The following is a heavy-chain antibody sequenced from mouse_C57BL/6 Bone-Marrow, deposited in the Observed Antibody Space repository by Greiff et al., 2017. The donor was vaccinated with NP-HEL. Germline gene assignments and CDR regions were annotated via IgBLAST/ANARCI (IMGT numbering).Heavy chain of an antibody. V-gene: IGHV2-2*01. D-gene: IGHD2-4*01. Sequence: QVQLKESGPGLVQPSQSLSITCTVSGFSLTSYGVHWVRQSPGKGLAWLGVIWSGGSTDYNAAFISSLSLSKDNSKSQVFFKMNSLQADDTAIYYCARSRYYDYPWFAYWGQGTLVTVSA. CDR3: ARSRYYDYPWFAY. CDR1: GFSLTSYG. J-gene: IGHJ3*01. CDR2: IWSGGST.